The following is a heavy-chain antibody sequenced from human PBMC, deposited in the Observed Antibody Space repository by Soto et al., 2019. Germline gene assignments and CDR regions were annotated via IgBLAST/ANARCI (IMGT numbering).Heavy chain of an antibody. D-gene: IGHD3-16*02. J-gene: IGHJ6*02. CDR2: IDPSDSYT. Sequence: PGESRKISCKGSGYSFTSYWLSWVRQMPGKGLEWMGRIDPSDSYTNYSPSFQGHVTISADKSISTAYLQWSSLKASDTAMYYCASSYTLNYGMDVWGQGTTVTVSS. V-gene: IGHV5-10-1*01. CDR1: GYSFTSYW. CDR3: ASSYTLNYGMDV.